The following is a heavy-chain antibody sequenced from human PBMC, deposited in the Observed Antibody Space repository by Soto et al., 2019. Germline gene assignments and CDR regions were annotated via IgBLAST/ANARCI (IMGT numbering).Heavy chain of an antibody. J-gene: IGHJ6*02. D-gene: IGHD6-19*01. CDR3: AREQQWLNGDV. CDR1: GFTFSSYA. Sequence: QVQLVESGGGVVQPGRSLRLSCAASGFTFSSYAMHWVRQAPGKGLEWVAVISYDGSNKYYADSVEGRFTISRDNSKSPLYLQMNSLRAEDTAVYYCAREQQWLNGDVLGQGTTVTVSS. V-gene: IGHV3-30-3*01. CDR2: ISYDGSNK.